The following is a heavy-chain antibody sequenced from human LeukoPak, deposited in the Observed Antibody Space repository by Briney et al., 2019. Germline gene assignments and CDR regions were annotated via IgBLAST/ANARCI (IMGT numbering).Heavy chain of an antibody. V-gene: IGHV3-23*01. CDR1: EFTFKNYG. CDR2: ISGSGDRT. Sequence: GGSLRLSCAASEFTFKNYGLSWVRQAPGKGLEWISAISGSGDRTYYADSVQGRFIISRDNSLDTLYLLIHSLRAEDTAIYFCARLNWNFYPYYFDYWGQGTLVTVSA. J-gene: IGHJ4*02. D-gene: IGHD1-7*01. CDR3: ARLNWNFYPYYFDY.